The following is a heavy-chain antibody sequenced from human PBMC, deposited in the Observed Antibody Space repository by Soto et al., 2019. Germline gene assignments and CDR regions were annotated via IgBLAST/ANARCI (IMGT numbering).Heavy chain of an antibody. CDR3: ARGVRRYCSGGSCYPSLGY. V-gene: IGHV1-8*01. CDR1: GYTFTSYD. CDR2: MNPNSGNT. D-gene: IGHD2-15*01. Sequence: VQLVQSGAEVKKPGASVKVSCKASGYTFTSYDINWVRQATGQGLEWMGWMNPNSGNTGYAQKFQGRVTMTRNTSISTAYMELSSLRSEDTAVYYCARGVRRYCSGGSCYPSLGYWGQGTLVTVSS. J-gene: IGHJ4*02.